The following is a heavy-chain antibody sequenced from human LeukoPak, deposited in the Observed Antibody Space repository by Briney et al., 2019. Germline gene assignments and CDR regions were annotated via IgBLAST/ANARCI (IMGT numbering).Heavy chain of an antibody. CDR2: ISVSGGST. J-gene: IGHJ4*02. CDR1: GGSVSSGSYY. CDR3: AKGSSGYSFDY. D-gene: IGHD3-22*01. V-gene: IGHV3-23*01. Sequence: ETLSLTCTVSGGSVSSGSYYWSWIRQPPGKGLEWVSAISVSGGSTYYADSVKGRFTISRDNSKNTLYLQMNSLRAEDTAVYYCAKGSSGYSFDYWGQGTLVTVSS.